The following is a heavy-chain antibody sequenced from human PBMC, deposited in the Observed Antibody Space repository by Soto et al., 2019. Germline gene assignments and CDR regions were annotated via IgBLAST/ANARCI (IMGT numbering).Heavy chain of an antibody. V-gene: IGHV1-2*04. CDR2: INPNSGGT. J-gene: IGHJ6*02. CDR3: ARDCSSWYGMDV. Sequence: ASVKVSCKASGYTFTGYYMHWVRQAPGQGLEWMGWINPNSGGTNYAQKFQGWVTMTRDTSISTAYMELSRLRSDDTAVYYCARDCSSWYGMDVWGQGTTVTVSS. CDR1: GYTFTGYY. D-gene: IGHD6-13*01.